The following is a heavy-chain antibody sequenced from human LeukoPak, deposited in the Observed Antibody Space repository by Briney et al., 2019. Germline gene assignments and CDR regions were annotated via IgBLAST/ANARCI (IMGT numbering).Heavy chain of an antibody. V-gene: IGHV4-59*01. CDR1: GGSISSYY. Sequence: TSETLSLTCTVSGGSISSYYWSWIRQPPGKGLEWIGYIYYSGSTNYNPSLKSRVTISVDTSKNQFSLKLSSVTAADTAVYYCARDFEYFQHWGQGTLVTVSS. CDR2: IYYSGST. CDR3: ARDFEYFQH. J-gene: IGHJ1*01.